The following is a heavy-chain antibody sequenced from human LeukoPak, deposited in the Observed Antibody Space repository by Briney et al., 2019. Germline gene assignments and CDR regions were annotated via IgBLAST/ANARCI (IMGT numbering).Heavy chain of an antibody. CDR1: GGTFSSYA. J-gene: IGHJ4*02. V-gene: IGHV1-69*01. CDR2: IIPIFGTA. CDR3: ARGPTRITMVRGAPDYYFDY. Sequence: SVKVSCKASGGTFSSYAISWVRQAPGQGLEWMGGIIPIFGTANYAQKFQGRVTITADESTSTAYMELSSLRSEDAAVYYCARGPTRITMVRGAPDYYFDYWGQGTLVTASS. D-gene: IGHD3-10*01.